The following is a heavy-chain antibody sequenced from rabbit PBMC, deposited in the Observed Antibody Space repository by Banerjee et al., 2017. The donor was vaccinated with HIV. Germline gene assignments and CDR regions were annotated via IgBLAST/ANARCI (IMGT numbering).Heavy chain of an antibody. J-gene: IGHJ4*01. D-gene: IGHD4-2*01. CDR2: IGAGST. CDR3: ARDAGYAGSNL. CDR1: GFSFSSNYW. V-gene: IGHV1S45*01. Sequence: EESGGDLVKPEGSLTLTCTASGFSFSSNYWLCWVRQAPWKGLEWIACIGAGSTYYATWAKGRFTISKTSSTTVTLQMTSLTAADTATYFCARDAGYAGSNLWGQGTLVTVS.